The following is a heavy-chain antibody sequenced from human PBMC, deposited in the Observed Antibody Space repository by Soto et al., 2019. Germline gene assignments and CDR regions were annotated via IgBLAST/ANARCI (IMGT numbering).Heavy chain of an antibody. CDR2: INPSGGST. J-gene: IGHJ6*02. CDR1: GYTFTSYY. Sequence: GASVKVSCKASGYTFTSYYMHWVRQAPGQGLEWMGIINPSGGSTSYAQKFQGRVTMTRDTSTSTVYMELSSLRSEDTAVYYCARAPTSYSSSWYPYYYYYYGMDVWGQGTTVTVSS. D-gene: IGHD6-13*01. CDR3: ARAPTSYSSSWYPYYYYYYGMDV. V-gene: IGHV1-46*01.